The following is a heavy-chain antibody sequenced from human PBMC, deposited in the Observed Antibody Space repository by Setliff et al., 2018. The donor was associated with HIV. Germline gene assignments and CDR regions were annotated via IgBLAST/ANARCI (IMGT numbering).Heavy chain of an antibody. CDR2: INSDGSGP. V-gene: IGHV3-74*01. D-gene: IGHD3-10*01. CDR1: GFTFSSYW. J-gene: IGHJ1*01. CDR3: AQAQASVSVSYYQYLQH. Sequence: GGSLRLSCAASGFTFSSYWMHWVRQAPEKGLVWFSHINSDGSGPSYADSVKGRFTISRDNAQNTLYLRMYILRAEDTAVYYCAQAQASVSVSYYQYLQHWGQGTLVTVSS.